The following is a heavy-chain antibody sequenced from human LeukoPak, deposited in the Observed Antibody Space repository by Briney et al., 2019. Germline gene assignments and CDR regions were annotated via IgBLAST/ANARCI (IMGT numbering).Heavy chain of an antibody. Sequence: PGGSLRLSCAASGFTFSSYAMHWVRQAPGKGLEWVAVISYDGSNKYYADSVKGRFTISRDNSKNTLYLQMSSLRAEDTAVYYCARESGVYSSSSGALDVWGKGTTVTVSS. CDR3: ARESGVYSSSSGALDV. V-gene: IGHV3-30*15. D-gene: IGHD6-6*01. CDR2: ISYDGSNK. J-gene: IGHJ6*04. CDR1: GFTFSSYA.